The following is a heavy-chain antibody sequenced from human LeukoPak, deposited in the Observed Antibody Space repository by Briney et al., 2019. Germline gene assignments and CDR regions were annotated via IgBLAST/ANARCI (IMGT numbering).Heavy chain of an antibody. Sequence: KPGGSLRLSCAASGFTFKSFSMTWVRQAPGKGLEWVASICSTSAHKYHADSVKGRFTISRDNDKNSLYLQMNSLRTEDTALYYCATRVTADSYDASDIWGQGTMVTVSS. J-gene: IGHJ3*02. V-gene: IGHV3-21*06. D-gene: IGHD6-13*01. CDR2: ICSTSAHK. CDR3: ATRVTADSYDASDI. CDR1: GFTFKSFS.